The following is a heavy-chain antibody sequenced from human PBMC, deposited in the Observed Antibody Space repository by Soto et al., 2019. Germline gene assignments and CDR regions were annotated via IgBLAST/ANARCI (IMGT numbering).Heavy chain of an antibody. J-gene: IGHJ4*02. V-gene: IGHV2-5*04. CDR1: GFSLTTSGVG. Sequence: QITLKETGPSLVKPTQTLTLTCTFSGFSLTTSGVGVGWIRQPPGKALECLAFIYWNDDTHYTPSLKSRLTITQDPSKNQVVLTMTHLDPPGPATYYCVRLKYKFANDKWGQGTLVPLSS. CDR2: IYWNDDT. D-gene: IGHD1-1*01. CDR3: VRLKYKFANDK.